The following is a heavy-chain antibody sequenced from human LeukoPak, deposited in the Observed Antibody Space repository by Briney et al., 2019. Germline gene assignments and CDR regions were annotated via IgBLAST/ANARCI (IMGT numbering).Heavy chain of an antibody. V-gene: IGHV4-34*01. CDR1: GGSFCGFY. Sequence: SSETLSLTCAVYGGSFCGFYWSWIPQPPGKGLEWIGEINHSGSTNYNPSLKSRVTISVDTSKNQFSLKLSSVTAADTAVYYCARVYYYDSSGYYYVEGFDYWGQGTLVTVSS. CDR3: ARVYYYDSSGYYYVEGFDY. J-gene: IGHJ4*02. D-gene: IGHD3-22*01. CDR2: INHSGST.